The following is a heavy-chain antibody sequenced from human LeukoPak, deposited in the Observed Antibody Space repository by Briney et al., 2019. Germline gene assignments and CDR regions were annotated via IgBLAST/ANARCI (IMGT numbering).Heavy chain of an antibody. V-gene: IGHV3-23*01. D-gene: IGHD4-17*01. CDR3: AKGVPHDYGDPR. CDR2: TSGSGGNT. J-gene: IGHJ4*02. CDR1: GFTFSSYA. Sequence: PGRSLRLSCAASGFTFSSYAMSWVRQAPGKGLEWVSATSGSGGNTYYADSVKGRFTISRDNSKNTLYLQMNSLRAEDTAVYYCAKGVPHDYGDPRWGQGTLVTVSS.